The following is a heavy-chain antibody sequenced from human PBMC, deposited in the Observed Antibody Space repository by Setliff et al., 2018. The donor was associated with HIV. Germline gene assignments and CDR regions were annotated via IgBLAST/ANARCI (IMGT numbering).Heavy chain of an antibody. J-gene: IGHJ5*02. CDR2: MNPNNGNT. V-gene: IGHV1-8*02. D-gene: IGHD3-3*01. CDR1: GYTFTNYD. CDR3: ARGHLDYNFWDEVLGNWFDP. Sequence: GASVKVSCKASGYTFTNYDINWVRQAPGQGLEWMGWMNPNNGNTGYAQKFQGRVTMTRNTSIRTAYMELSSLRSEDTAVYYCARGHLDYNFWDEVLGNWFDPWGQGTLVTVSS.